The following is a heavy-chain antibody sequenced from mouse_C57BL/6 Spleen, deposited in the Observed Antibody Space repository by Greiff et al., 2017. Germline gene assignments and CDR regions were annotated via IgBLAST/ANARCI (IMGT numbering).Heavy chain of an antibody. CDR1: GYAFSSSW. Sequence: QVQLQQSGPELVKPGASVKISCKASGYAFSSSWMNWVKQRPGKGLEWIGRIYPGDGDTNYNGKFKGKATLTADKSSSTAYMQLSSLTSEDSAVYFCARAYYSSFYFDYWGQGTTLTVSS. J-gene: IGHJ2*01. V-gene: IGHV1-82*01. CDR3: ARAYYSSFYFDY. CDR2: IYPGDGDT. D-gene: IGHD2-5*01.